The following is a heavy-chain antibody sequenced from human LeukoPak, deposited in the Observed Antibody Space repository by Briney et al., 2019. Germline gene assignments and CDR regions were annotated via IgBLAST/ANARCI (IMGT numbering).Heavy chain of an antibody. CDR3: ARVSNYDFWSGYSDY. CDR1: GFTFSGSA. J-gene: IGHJ4*02. Sequence: GGCLRLSCAASGFTFSGSAMHWVRQASGIGLEWVGRIRAKADDYATTYAASVKGRFTISRDDSKNTAYLQMNSLRAEDTAVYYCARVSNYDFWSGYSDYWGQGTLVTVSS. V-gene: IGHV3-73*01. CDR2: IRAKADDYAT. D-gene: IGHD3-3*01.